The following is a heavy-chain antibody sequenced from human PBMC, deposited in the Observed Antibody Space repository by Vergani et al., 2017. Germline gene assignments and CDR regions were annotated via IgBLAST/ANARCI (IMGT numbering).Heavy chain of an antibody. CDR1: GFTFSSYA. V-gene: IGHV3-30-3*01. CDR2: ISYDGSNK. J-gene: IGHJ4*02. D-gene: IGHD5-24*01. Sequence: QVQLVESGGGVVQPGRSLRLSCAASGFTFSSYAMHWVRQAPGKGLEWVAVISYDGSNKYYADSVKGRFTISRDNSKNTLYLQMNSLRAEDTAVYYCARGPRKRWLQPYYFDYWGQGTLVTVSS. CDR3: ARGPRKRWLQPYYFDY.